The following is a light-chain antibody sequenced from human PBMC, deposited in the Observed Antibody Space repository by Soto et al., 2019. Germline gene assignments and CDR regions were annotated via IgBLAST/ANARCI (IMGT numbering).Light chain of an antibody. V-gene: IGKV3-15*01. J-gene: IGKJ3*01. CDR3: QQYNNWPPT. CDR1: QSVGNF. CDR2: DAS. Sequence: EIVLAQSPATLSLSPGERATLSCRASQSVGNFLAWYQHRPGQAPRLLIYDASTRATGIPARFSGSGSGTEFTLTISSLQSEDFAVYYCQQYNNWPPTFGPGTKVDIK.